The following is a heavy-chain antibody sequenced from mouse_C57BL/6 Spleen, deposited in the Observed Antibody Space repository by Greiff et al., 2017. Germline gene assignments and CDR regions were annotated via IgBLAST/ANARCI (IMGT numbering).Heavy chain of an antibody. CDR1: GYTFTDYE. Sequence: QVQLQQSGAELVRPGASVTLSCKASGYTFTDYEMHWVKQTPVHGLEWIGAIDPETGGTAYNQKFKGKAILTADKSSSTAYMELRSLTSEDSAVYYCPKKGAYEGFDDWGQGTTLTVSS. V-gene: IGHV1-15*01. D-gene: IGHD6-5*01. J-gene: IGHJ2*01. CDR2: IDPETGGT. CDR3: PKKGAYEGFDD.